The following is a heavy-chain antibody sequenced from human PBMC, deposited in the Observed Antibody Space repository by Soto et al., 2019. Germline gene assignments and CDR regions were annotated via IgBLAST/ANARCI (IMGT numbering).Heavy chain of an antibody. CDR3: ARHIRGRFDYYYYYYMDV. J-gene: IGHJ6*03. D-gene: IGHD3-10*01. CDR1: GGSISSSSYY. Sequence: SETLSLTCTVSGGSISSSSYYWGWIRQPPGKGLEWIGSIYYSGSTYYNPSLKSRVTISVDTSKNQFSLKLSSVTAADTAVYYCARHIRGRFDYYYYYYMDVWGKGTTVTVSS. V-gene: IGHV4-39*01. CDR2: IYYSGST.